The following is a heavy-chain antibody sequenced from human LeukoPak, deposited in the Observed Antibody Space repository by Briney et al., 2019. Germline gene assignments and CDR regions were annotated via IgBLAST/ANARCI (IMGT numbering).Heavy chain of an antibody. V-gene: IGHV3-66*01. CDR1: GFTVSSNY. CDR3: ARGLIAAASDIDY. CDR2: IYSGGST. D-gene: IGHD6-13*01. J-gene: IGHJ4*02. Sequence: PGGSLRLSCAASGFTVSSNYMSWVRQAPGKGLEWVSVIYSGGSTYYADSVKGRFTISRDNSKNTLYLQMNSLRAEDTAVYYCARGLIAAASDIDYWGQGTLVTVSS.